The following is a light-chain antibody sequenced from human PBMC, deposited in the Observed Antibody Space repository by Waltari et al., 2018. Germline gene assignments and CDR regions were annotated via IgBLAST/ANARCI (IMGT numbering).Light chain of an antibody. CDR1: SSAVGGYHY. J-gene: IGLJ2*01. Sequence: QSALTQPASVSGSPGPSIPIPCTGTSSAVGGYHYVPWIQQPPGKAPKLMLYEVSNRPSGVSNRFSGSKSGNTASLTISGLQAEDVADYYCSSYTSSSNVVFGGGTKLTVL. V-gene: IGLV2-14*01. CDR2: EVS. CDR3: SSYTSSSNVV.